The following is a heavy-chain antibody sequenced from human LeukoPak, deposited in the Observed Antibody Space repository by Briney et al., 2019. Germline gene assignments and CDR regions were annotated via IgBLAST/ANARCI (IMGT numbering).Heavy chain of an antibody. CDR1: GFTFSSYA. CDR3: AKNPKRYSYGYFWFDP. D-gene: IGHD5-18*01. Sequence: GGSLRLSCAASGFTFSSYAMSWVRQAPGEGLEWVSAISGSGGSTYYADSVKGRFTISRDNSKNTLYLQMNSLRAEDTAVYYCAKNPKRYSYGYFWFDPWGQGTLVTVSS. CDR2: ISGSGGST. J-gene: IGHJ5*02. V-gene: IGHV3-23*01.